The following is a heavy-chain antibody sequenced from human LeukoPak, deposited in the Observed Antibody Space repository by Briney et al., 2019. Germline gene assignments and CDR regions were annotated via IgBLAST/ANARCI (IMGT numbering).Heavy chain of an antibody. J-gene: IGHJ4*02. CDR1: GGTFSSYA. D-gene: IGHD6-19*01. V-gene: IGHV1-69*04. CDR2: IIPIFGIA. Sequence: ASVKVSCKASGGTFSSYAISWVRQAPGQGLEWMGRIIPIFGIANYAQEFQGRVTITADKSTSTAYMELSSLRSEDTAVYYCARVTTTVAGPGWYFDYWGQGTLVTVSS. CDR3: ARVTTTVAGPGWYFDY.